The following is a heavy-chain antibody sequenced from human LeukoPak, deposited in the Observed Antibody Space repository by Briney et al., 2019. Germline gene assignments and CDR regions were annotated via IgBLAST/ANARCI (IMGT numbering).Heavy chain of an antibody. CDR3: ARKLLEEQWLAFYYYMDV. V-gene: IGHV4-39*01. Sequence: SETLSLTCTVSGGSISSSSYYWGWVRQPPGKGLEWIGSIYYSGSTYYNPSHKSRVTISVDTSKNQFSLKLSSVTAADTAVYYCARKLLEEQWLAFYYYMDVWGKGTTVTVSS. D-gene: IGHD6-19*01. J-gene: IGHJ6*03. CDR2: IYYSGST. CDR1: GGSISSSSYY.